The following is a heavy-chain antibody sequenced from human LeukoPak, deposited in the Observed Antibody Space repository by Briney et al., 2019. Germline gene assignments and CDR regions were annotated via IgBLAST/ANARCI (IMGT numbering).Heavy chain of an antibody. J-gene: IGHJ4*02. D-gene: IGHD3-10*01. V-gene: IGHV3-74*03. Sequence: GGSLRLSCAASGFTFSNYWMHWVRQAPGMGLVWVSRIDSAGNSATYADSVKGRFTISRDNSKNTLYLQMNSLRAEDTAVYYCAKTPDYYGSGSPFDYWGQGTLVTVSS. CDR1: GFTFSNYW. CDR2: IDSAGNSA. CDR3: AKTPDYYGSGSPFDY.